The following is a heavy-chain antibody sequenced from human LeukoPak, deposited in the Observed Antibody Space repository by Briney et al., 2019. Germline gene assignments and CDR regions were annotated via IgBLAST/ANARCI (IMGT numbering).Heavy chain of an antibody. D-gene: IGHD2-15*01. J-gene: IGHJ6*02. V-gene: IGHV3-23*01. CDR3: AKDPRGSWYYYYGMDV. CDR1: GFTFSSYA. CDR2: LSGSGGST. Sequence: GGFLRLSCAASGFTFSSYAMSWVRQAPGKGLEWVSALSGSGGSTYYADSVKGRFTISRDNSKNTLYLQMNSLRAEDTAVYYCAKDPRGSWYYYYGMDVWGQGTTVTVSS.